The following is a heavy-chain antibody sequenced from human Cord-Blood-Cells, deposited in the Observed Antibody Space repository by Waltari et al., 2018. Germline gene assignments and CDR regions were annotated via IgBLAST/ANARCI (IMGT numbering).Heavy chain of an antibody. CDR2: ISGSGGST. D-gene: IGHD3-10*01. Sequence: EVQLLESGGGLVQPGGSLRLSCAASGFPFSSHAMSWVRQAPGKGLEWVSAISGSGGSTYYADSVKGRFTISRDNSKNTLYLQMNSLRAEDTAVYYCAKHGYGSGSPPDYWGQGTLVTVSS. J-gene: IGHJ4*02. V-gene: IGHV3-23*01. CDR3: AKHGYGSGSPPDY. CDR1: GFPFSSHA.